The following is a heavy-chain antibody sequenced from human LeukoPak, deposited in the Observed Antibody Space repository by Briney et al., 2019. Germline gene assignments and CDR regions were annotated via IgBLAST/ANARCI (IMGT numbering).Heavy chain of an antibody. CDR1: GYSLSSGYY. J-gene: IGHJ4*02. V-gene: IGHV4-38-2*02. CDR3: ASTNWNYRVY. D-gene: IGHD1-7*01. Sequence: PETLSLTCTVSGYSLSSGYYWGWIRQPPGKGLEWIGSIYHSGSTYYNPSLKSRVTISVDTSKNQFSLKLSSVTAADTAVYYCASTNWNYRVYWGQGTLVTVSS. CDR2: IYHSGST.